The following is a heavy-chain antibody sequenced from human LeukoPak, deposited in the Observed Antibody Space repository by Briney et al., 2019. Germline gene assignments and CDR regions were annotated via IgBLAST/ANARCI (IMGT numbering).Heavy chain of an antibody. CDR1: GGSISSGSYY. Sequence: PSQTLSLTCTVSGGSISSGSYYWGWIRQPPGKGLEWIGSIYYSGSAYYNPSLKSRVTISLDTSKNQFSLKLSSVTAADTAVYYCASSGHSPWYFDLWGRGTLVTVSS. CDR3: ASSGHSPWYFDL. CDR2: IYYSGSA. V-gene: IGHV4-39*07. J-gene: IGHJ2*01. D-gene: IGHD1-26*01.